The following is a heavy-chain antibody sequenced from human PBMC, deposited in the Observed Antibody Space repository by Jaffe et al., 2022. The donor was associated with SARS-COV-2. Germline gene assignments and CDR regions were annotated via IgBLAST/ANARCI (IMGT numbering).Heavy chain of an antibody. V-gene: IGHV3-23*04. CDR2: VSGSGGST. CDR1: EFIFSSYA. J-gene: IGHJ4*02. Sequence: EVQLVESGGGLVQPGGSLRLSCAASEFIFSSYAMSWVRQAPGKGLVWVSVVSGSGGSTYYADSVKGRFTISRDNSKKTLYLQMNSLRAEDTAVYYCAKKAWGNYYLDYWGQGTLVTVSS. CDR3: AKKAWGNYYLDY. D-gene: IGHD3-16*01.